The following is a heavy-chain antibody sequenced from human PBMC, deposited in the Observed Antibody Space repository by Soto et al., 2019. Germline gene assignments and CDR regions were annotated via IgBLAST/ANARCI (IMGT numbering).Heavy chain of an antibody. CDR2: FNPSGGSS. CDR1: GYTFTDYY. J-gene: IGHJ4*02. CDR3: ARGVYSSGWFFDY. Sequence: GASVKVSCKASGYTFTDYYIHWLRQAPGQGLEWIGIFNPSGGSSSYAQNFYGRVTMTSDTSTGTVYMEMSGLRSEDTAVYYCARGVYSSGWFFDYWGQGTQVTVSS. D-gene: IGHD6-19*01. V-gene: IGHV1-46*03.